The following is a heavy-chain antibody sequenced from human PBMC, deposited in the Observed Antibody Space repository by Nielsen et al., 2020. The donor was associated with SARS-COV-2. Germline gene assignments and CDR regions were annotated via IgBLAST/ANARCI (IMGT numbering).Heavy chain of an antibody. CDR2: ISGNGENI. CDR3: AREQRTSGFDY. V-gene: IGHV3-48*03. Sequence: GGSLRPSCTASGLTFSYYEMDWVRKAPGQGLEWVAYISGNGENIDYADFVEGRFTLSRANAETSLYLQLNSLRAEDTALYYCAREQRTSGFDYWGQGILVTVSP. D-gene: IGHD2-2*01. CDR1: GLTFSYYE. J-gene: IGHJ4*02.